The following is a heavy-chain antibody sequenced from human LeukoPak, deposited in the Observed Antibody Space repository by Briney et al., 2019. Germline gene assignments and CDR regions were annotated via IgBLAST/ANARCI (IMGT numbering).Heavy chain of an antibody. J-gene: IGHJ6*02. Sequence: PSETLSLTCTVSGGSISSYYWSWIRQPPGKGLEWIGEINHSGSTNYNPSLKSRVTISVDTSKNQFSLKLSSVTAADTAVYYCARGRTCSSTSCFYYYYYYGMDVWGQGTTVTVSS. CDR2: INHSGST. CDR3: ARGRTCSSTSCFYYYYYYGMDV. CDR1: GGSISSYY. V-gene: IGHV4-34*01. D-gene: IGHD2-2*01.